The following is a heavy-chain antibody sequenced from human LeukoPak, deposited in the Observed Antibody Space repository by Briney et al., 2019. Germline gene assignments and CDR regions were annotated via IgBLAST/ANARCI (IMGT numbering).Heavy chain of an antibody. D-gene: IGHD3-10*01. J-gene: IGHJ4*02. CDR2: VSTYNGVT. CDR3: ARDWRGSGPGPLFDY. Sequence: ASVKVSCKTSGYTFTTYGVSWVRQAPGQGLEWMGWVSTYNGVTNYAQKVQGRVTMTTDTSTGTVYMELRSLRFNGLSAYYCARDWRGSGPGPLFDYWGQGTLVTVSS. CDR1: GYTFTTYG. V-gene: IGHV1-18*03.